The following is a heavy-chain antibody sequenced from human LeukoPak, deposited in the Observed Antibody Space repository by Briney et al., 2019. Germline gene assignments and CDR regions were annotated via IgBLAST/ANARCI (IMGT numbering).Heavy chain of an antibody. D-gene: IGHD3-22*01. CDR3: TRGDYYDTSGYYFLFDY. Sequence: GGSLRLSCAVSGFTVSSNYMSWGRQAPGKGLEWVGFIRSKAYGGTTEYAASVRGRFTISRDDSKSIAYLQMNSLKTEDTAVYYCTRGDYYDTSGYYFLFDYWGQGTLVTVSS. CDR1: GFTVSSNY. CDR2: IRSKAYGGTT. V-gene: IGHV3-49*04. J-gene: IGHJ4*02.